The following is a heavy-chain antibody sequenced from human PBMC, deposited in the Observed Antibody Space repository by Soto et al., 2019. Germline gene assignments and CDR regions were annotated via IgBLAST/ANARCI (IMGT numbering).Heavy chain of an antibody. D-gene: IGHD5-18*01. Sequence: QITLKESGPTLVKPTQTLTLTCTFSGFSLSTSGVGVGWIRQPPGKALEWLAFVYWDDDKRYSPSLKSRLTFAKDTSKHQVVLTMTTMDPVDTATYYCALRRYSSGFDYWGQGTLVTVSS. CDR3: ALRRYSSGFDY. J-gene: IGHJ4*02. CDR2: VYWDDDK. V-gene: IGHV2-5*02. CDR1: GFSLSTSGVG.